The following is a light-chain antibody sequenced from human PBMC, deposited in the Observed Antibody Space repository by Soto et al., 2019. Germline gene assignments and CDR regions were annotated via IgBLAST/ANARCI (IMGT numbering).Light chain of an antibody. J-gene: IGKJ2*01. CDR2: DAS. CDR3: QQYNSLYT. V-gene: IGKV3-11*01. Sequence: EIVLTQSPATLSLSPGERATLSCRASQSIGLAIAWYQHKPGQAPRLLIFDASQRATGIPARFRGSGSGTDFTLSISSLEPEDFAVYYCQQYNSLYTFGQGTKLDLK. CDR1: QSIGLA.